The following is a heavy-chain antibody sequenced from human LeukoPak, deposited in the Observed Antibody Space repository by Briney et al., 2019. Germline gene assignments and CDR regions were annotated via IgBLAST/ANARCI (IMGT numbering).Heavy chain of an antibody. CDR3: ARDGLGTDMVPKPSDAFDI. CDR2: ISSSSNTI. CDR1: GFPFSTYS. V-gene: IGHV3-48*02. J-gene: IGHJ3*02. D-gene: IGHD4/OR15-4a*01. Sequence: GGSLRLSCAASGFPFSTYSMNWVRQAPGKGLEWISYISSSSNTIYYADSVKGRFTISRDNAKNSLYLQMNSLRDEDTAVYYCARDGLGTDMVPKPSDAFDIWGQGTMVTVSS.